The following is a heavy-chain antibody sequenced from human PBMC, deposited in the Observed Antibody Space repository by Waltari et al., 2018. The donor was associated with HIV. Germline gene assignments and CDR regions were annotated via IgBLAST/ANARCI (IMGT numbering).Heavy chain of an antibody. V-gene: IGHV3-30-3*01. Sequence: QLQLVESGGGVVQPGRSLRLSCAASGFTLSNYVMDWVRQAPGKGVELVAVISFDGTNKYYADSVKDRFIVSRDNSKNTLYLQMNNLRPEDTAVYYCARSSPHSLLEWFGELLDFWGQGTLVTVSS. J-gene: IGHJ4*02. CDR2: ISFDGTNK. D-gene: IGHD3-10*01. CDR3: ARSSPHSLLEWFGELLDF. CDR1: GFTLSNYV.